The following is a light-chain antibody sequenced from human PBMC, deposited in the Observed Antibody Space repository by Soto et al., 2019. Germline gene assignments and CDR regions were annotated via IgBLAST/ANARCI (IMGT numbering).Light chain of an antibody. J-gene: IGKJ1*01. CDR1: QSVSSSY. CDR2: GAS. V-gene: IGKV3-20*01. CDR3: QQYGSWT. Sequence: EIVLTQSPGTLSLSPGERATLSSRASQSVSSSYLAWYQQKPGQAPRLLIYGASSRATGIPDRFSGSGSGTDFTLTISRLEPEDFAVYYCQQYGSWTFGQGTKVEIK.